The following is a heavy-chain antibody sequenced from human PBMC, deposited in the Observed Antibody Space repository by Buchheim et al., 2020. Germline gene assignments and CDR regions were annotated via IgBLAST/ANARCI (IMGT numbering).Heavy chain of an antibody. CDR1: VGSISSGGYY. Sequence: QVQLQESGPGLVKPSQTLSLTCTVSVGSISSGGYYWSWIRQHPGQGLEWIGYIYYSGSPYYNPSLKSRVTISVDTSNNQFSRKLSSVTAAETAVYYWARGVIGDYGDYFDYWGQGTL. J-gene: IGHJ4*02. V-gene: IGHV4-31*03. D-gene: IGHD4-17*01. CDR2: IYYSGSP. CDR3: ARGVIGDYGDYFDY.